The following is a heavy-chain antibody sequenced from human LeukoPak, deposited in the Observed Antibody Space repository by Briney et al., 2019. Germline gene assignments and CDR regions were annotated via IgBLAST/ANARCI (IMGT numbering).Heavy chain of an antibody. CDR2: ISGSGGST. D-gene: IGHD3-22*01. CDR1: GFTFSSYA. Sequence: GGSLRLSCAASGFTFSSYAMSWVRQAPGKGLEWVSAISGSGGSTYYADSVKGRFTISRDNSKNTLYLQMNSLRAEDTAVYYCARVFSPYYYDSSGYYLPYWGQGTLVTVSS. J-gene: IGHJ4*02. CDR3: ARVFSPYYYDSSGYYLPY. V-gene: IGHV3-23*01.